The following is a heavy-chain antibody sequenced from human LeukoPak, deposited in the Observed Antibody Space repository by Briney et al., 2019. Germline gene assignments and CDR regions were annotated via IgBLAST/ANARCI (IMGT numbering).Heavy chain of an antibody. V-gene: IGHV3-30*18. Sequence: PGGSLRLSCAASGFTFSGYGMHWVRQAPGKGLEWVAVISYDGSNKYYADSVKGRFTISRDNSKNTLYLQMNSLRAEDTAVYYCAKDTSNYSFDYWGQGTLVTVSS. CDR1: GFTFSGYG. J-gene: IGHJ4*02. D-gene: IGHD4-11*01. CDR3: AKDTSNYSFDY. CDR2: ISYDGSNK.